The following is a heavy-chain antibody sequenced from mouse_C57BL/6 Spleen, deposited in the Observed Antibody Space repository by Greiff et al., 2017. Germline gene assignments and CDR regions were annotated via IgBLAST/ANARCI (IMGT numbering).Heavy chain of an antibody. V-gene: IGHV1-59*01. CDR1: GYTFTSYW. Sequence: VQLQQSGAELVRPGTSVKLSCKASGYTFTSYWMHWVKQRPGQGLEWIGLIDPSDSYTNYNQKFKGKATLTVDTFSSTAYMQLSSLTSEDSAVDYCARGARSFNYGYCDYWGQATTLTVSS. D-gene: IGHD1-1*01. CDR3: ARGARSFNYGYCDY. CDR2: IDPSDSYT. J-gene: IGHJ2*01.